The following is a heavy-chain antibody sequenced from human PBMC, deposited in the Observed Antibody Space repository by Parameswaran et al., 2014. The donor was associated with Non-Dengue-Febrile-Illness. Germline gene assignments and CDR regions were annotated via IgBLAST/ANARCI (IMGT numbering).Heavy chain of an antibody. CDR2: IYWDDDK. V-gene: IGHV2-5*02. J-gene: IGHJ4*02. Sequence: SGPTLVKPTQTLTLTCTFSGFSLSTSGVGCGAGSVSPPGKALEWLALIYWDDDKRYSPSLKSRLTITKDTSKNQVVLTMTNMDPVDTATYYCAHSLVPRIAAAGMGDYFDYWGQGTLVTVSS. D-gene: IGHD6-13*01. CDR1: GFSLSTSGVG. CDR3: AHSLVPRIAAAGMGDYFDY.